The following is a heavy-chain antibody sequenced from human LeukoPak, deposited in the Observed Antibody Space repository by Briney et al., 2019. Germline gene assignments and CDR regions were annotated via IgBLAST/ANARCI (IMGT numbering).Heavy chain of an antibody. CDR2: MNPNSGGT. J-gene: IGHJ4*02. V-gene: IGHV1-2*02. D-gene: IGHD3-10*01. Sequence: ASVKVSCKASGYTFNGYYMHWVRQAPGQGLEWMGWMNPNSGGTNYAQKFQGRVTMTRDTSIHTAYMELSRLRSDDTAVYYCARAYYYGSGSKPLPTGFDYWGQGTLVTVSS. CDR3: ARAYYYGSGSKPLPTGFDY. CDR1: GYTFNGYY.